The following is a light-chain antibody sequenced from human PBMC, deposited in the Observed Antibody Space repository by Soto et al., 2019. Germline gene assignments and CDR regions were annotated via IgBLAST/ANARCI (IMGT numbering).Light chain of an antibody. CDR2: DVN. Sequence: QSVLTQPASVSGSPGQSITISCTGTSSDVGGYNYVSWYQQHPGKAPKLMIYDVNHRPSGVSNRFSGSKSGNTASLTISGLQAGEEAVFSCPSYTYKGGSSYVCGCGTKVT. CDR3: PSYTYKGGSSYV. J-gene: IGLJ1*01. V-gene: IGLV2-14*03. CDR1: SSDVGGYNY.